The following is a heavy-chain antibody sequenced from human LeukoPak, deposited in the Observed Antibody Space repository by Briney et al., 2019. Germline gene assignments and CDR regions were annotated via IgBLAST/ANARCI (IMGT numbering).Heavy chain of an antibody. CDR3: ARNSLTRFGGYDFWSGDFDY. Sequence: GVSLRLSCAASGFTFSSYWMSWVRQAPGKGLEWVANIKQDGSEKYYVDSVKGRFTISRDNAKNSLYLQMNSLRAEDTAVYYCARNSLTRFGGYDFWSGDFDYWGQGTLVTVSS. J-gene: IGHJ4*02. D-gene: IGHD3-3*01. CDR1: GFTFSSYW. V-gene: IGHV3-7*01. CDR2: IKQDGSEK.